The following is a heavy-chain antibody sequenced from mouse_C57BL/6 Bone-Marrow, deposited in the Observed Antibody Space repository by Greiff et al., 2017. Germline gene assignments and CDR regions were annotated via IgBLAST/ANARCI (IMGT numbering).Heavy chain of an antibody. CDR1: GFTFTDYY. J-gene: IGHJ3*01. Sequence: DVMLVESGGGLVQPGGSLSLSCAASGFTFTDYYMSWVRQPPGKALEWFGFIRNKANGYTTEYSASVKGRFTISRDNSQSILYLQMNALRAEDSATYYCSSSRQPWFAYWGQGTLVTVSA. V-gene: IGHV7-3*01. CDR3: SSSRQPWFAY. CDR2: IRNKANGYTT. D-gene: IGHD3-2*01.